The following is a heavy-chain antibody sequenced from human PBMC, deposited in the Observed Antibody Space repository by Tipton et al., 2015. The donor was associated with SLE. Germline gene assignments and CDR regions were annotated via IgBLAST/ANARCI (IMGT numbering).Heavy chain of an antibody. J-gene: IGHJ4*02. D-gene: IGHD1-1*01. V-gene: IGHV4-38-2*01. CDR2: IYHSGST. Sequence: LRLSCAASGFTFSDYYMSWIRQAPGKGLEWIGGIYHSGSTYYNPSLKSRVTISVDTSKNQFSLKLSSVTAADTAVYYCARAGRAWNLFDYWGQGTLVTVSS. CDR1: GFTFSDYY. CDR3: ARAGRAWNLFDY.